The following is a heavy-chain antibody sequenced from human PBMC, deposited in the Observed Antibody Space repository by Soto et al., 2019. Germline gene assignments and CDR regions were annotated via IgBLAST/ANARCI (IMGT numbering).Heavy chain of an antibody. Sequence: EVRLVESGGGLVLPGGSLRLSCAASGFTFSNHWMTWVRQAPGKGLEWVANITKDGSETYYVESVKGRLTISRDNAKNALFLQINSLRGEGTAAYYGAKGQWLEDYWGQGTLVTVSS. CDR1: GFTFSNHW. CDR2: ITKDGSET. V-gene: IGHV3-7*01. D-gene: IGHD6-19*01. J-gene: IGHJ4*02. CDR3: AKGQWLEDY.